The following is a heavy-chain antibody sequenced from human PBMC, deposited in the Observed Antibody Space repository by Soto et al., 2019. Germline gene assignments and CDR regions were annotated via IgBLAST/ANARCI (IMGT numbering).Heavy chain of an antibody. D-gene: IGHD6-6*01. J-gene: IGHJ4*02. V-gene: IGHV1-2*02. CDR2: INPNSGGT. CDR3: AKDRGSSSAGIDY. Sequence: GASVKVSCKASGYTFTGYYMHWVRQAPGQGLEWMGWINPNSGGTKYAQKFQGRVTMTRDTSISTAYMELNTLRAEDTALYYCAKDRGSSSAGIDYWGQGSLVTVSS. CDR1: GYTFTGYY.